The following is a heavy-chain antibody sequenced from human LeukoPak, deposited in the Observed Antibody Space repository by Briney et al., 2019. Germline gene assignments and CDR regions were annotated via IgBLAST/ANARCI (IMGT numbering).Heavy chain of an antibody. CDR1: GFTFSSYW. V-gene: IGHV3-74*01. CDR2: INSDGSST. D-gene: IGHD3-22*01. CDR3: APSSYYYDSSGYYNY. Sequence: GGSLRLSCAASGFTFSSYWMHWVRQAPGKGLVWVSRINSDGSSTSYADSVKGRFTISRDNAKNSLYLQMNSLRAEDTAVYYCAPSSYYYDSSGYYNYWGQGTLVTVSS. J-gene: IGHJ4*02.